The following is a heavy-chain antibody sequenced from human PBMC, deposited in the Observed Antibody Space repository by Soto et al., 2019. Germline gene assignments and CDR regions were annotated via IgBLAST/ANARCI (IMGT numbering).Heavy chain of an antibody. CDR1: GFTVTGNY. CDR3: ARGLLGATGYYYFGS. CDR2: LYSGGST. D-gene: IGHD1-26*01. Sequence: PGGSLRLSCAASGFTVTGNYMSWVRQAPGKGLEWVSILYSGGSTYYADSVKGRFTISRDNSKNTLYLQMNSLRAEDTAVYFCARGLLGATGYYYFGSWGQGTLVTVSS. J-gene: IGHJ4*02. V-gene: IGHV3-66*01.